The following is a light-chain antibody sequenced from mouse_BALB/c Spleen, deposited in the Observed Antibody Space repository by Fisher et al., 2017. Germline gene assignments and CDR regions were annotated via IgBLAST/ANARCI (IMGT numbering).Light chain of an antibody. J-gene: IGKJ4*01. CDR2: DTS. CDR3: FQGSGYPFT. CDR1: SSVSS. V-gene: IGKV4-63*01. Sequence: DIVITQTTAIMSASPGERVTMTCSASSSVSSSYLYWYQQKSGTSPKRWIYDTSKLASGVPARFSGSGSGTSYSLTISSMEAEDVATYYCFQGSGYPFTFGSGTKLEIK.